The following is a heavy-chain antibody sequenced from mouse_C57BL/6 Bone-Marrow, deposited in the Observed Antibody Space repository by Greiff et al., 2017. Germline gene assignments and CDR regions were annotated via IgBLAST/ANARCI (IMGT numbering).Heavy chain of an antibody. V-gene: IGHV5-12*01. CDR1: GFTFSDYY. CDR2: ISNGGGST. J-gene: IGHJ4*01. CDR3: ARWDYYGRMDY. Sequence: EVMLVESGGGLVQPGGSLKLSCAASGFTFSDYYMYWVRQTPEKRLEWVAYISNGGGSTYYPDTVKGRFTISRDNAKNTLYLQMSRLKSEDTAMYYCARWDYYGRMDYWGQGTSVTVSS. D-gene: IGHD1-2*01.